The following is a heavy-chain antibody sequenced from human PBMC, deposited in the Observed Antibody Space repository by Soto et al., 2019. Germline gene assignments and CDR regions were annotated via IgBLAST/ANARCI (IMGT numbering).Heavy chain of an antibody. V-gene: IGHV4-30-4*01. CDR2: IYYSGST. J-gene: IGHJ4*02. Sequence: QVQLQASCPGLVKPSPTLSLTCTVSGGSISSGDYYWSWIRQPPGKGLEWIGYIYYSGSTYYNPSLTSRVTISVDTSKNHFSLKLSSVTAADTAVYYCATIKLVSNRLDYLGQGTLVTVSS. CDR1: GGSISSGDYY. D-gene: IGHD4-4*01. CDR3: ATIKLVSNRLDY.